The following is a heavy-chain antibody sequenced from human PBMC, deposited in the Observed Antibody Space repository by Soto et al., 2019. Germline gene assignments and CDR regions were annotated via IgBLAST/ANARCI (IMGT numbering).Heavy chain of an antibody. J-gene: IGHJ5*01. CDR3: ARTLAYCSSTSCYAPWFDS. Sequence: SHTLSLPCAISGYSVSSNSVAWNLIRQCPSRGLEWLGRTYYRSKWYNDYAVSVKSRITINSDTSKNQFSLQLNSVTPEDTAVYYCARTLAYCSSTSCYAPWFDSWGQGTLVTVSS. V-gene: IGHV6-1*01. CDR2: TYYRSKWYN. CDR1: GYSVSSNSVA. D-gene: IGHD2-2*01.